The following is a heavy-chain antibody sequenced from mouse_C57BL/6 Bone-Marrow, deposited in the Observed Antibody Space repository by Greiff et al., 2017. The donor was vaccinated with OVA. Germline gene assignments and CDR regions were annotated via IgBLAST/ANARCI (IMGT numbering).Heavy chain of an antibody. CDR2: IDPENGDT. Sequence: EVKLQQSGAELVRPGASVKLSCTASGFNIKDDYMHWVKQRPEQGLEWIGWIDPENGDTEYASKFLGKATITANTSSNTSYLQLSSLTSEDTAVDNCTTNPYYFDYWGQGTTLTVSS. CDR3: TTNPYYFDY. CDR1: GFNIKDDY. J-gene: IGHJ2*01. V-gene: IGHV14-4*01.